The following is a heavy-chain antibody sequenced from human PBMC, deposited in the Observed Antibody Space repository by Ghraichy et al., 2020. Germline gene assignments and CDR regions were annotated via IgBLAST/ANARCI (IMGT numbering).Heavy chain of an antibody. Sequence: SVKVSCKASGGTFGSYGISWVRQAPGQGLEWMGGIIPIFDTPKYAQKFQGRVTITAGESTSTAYMELSSLRSEDTAVYYCARGRDDGYNSYYFDYWGQGTLVTVSS. CDR3: ARGRDDGYNSYYFDY. CDR2: IIPIFDTP. D-gene: IGHD5-24*01. J-gene: IGHJ4*02. CDR1: GGTFGSYG. V-gene: IGHV1-69*13.